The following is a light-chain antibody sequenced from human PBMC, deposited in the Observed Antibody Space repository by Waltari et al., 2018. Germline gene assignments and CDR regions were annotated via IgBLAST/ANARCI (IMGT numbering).Light chain of an antibody. CDR1: RLGDKY. CDR2: QDN. J-gene: IGLJ2*01. V-gene: IGLV3-1*01. CDR3: QAWEGTTAAV. Sequence: SYEVTQPHSVSVSPGQSASITCSGERLGDKYVAWYQQKSGQTPLMVIFQDNPRPSGIPGRFSGSTAGNTATLTISGTQAVDEADYYCQAWEGTTAAVFGGGTKLTVL.